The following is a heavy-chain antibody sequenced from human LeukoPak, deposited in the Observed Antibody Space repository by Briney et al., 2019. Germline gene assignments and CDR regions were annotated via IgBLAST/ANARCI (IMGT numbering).Heavy chain of an antibody. V-gene: IGHV4-59*01. D-gene: IGHD5-12*01. J-gene: IGHJ1*01. CDR3: ASRGSGYRYFQH. CDR2: IYYSGST. CDR1: GGSISSYY. Sequence: SETLSLTCTVSGGSISSYYWSWLRQPPGKGLEWIGYIYYSGSTNYNPSLKSRVTISVDTSKNQSSLKLSSVTAADTAVYYCASRGSGYRYFQHWGQGTLVTVSS.